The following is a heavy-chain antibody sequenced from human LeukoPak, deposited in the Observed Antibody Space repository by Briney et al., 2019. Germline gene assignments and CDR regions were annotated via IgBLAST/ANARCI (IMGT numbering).Heavy chain of an antibody. CDR3: ARGEHKATITGLDS. D-gene: IGHD5-24*01. V-gene: IGHV3-21*01. CDR2: ISSSSTYI. Sequence: RGSLRLSCAASGFSFRGYYMHRVRQAPGKELEWVSAISSSSTYIYYADSVKGRFTISRDNAGNSVYLQMHGLRAEDTAVYFCARGEHKATITGLDSWGQGTLVTVSS. J-gene: IGHJ4*02. CDR1: GFSFRGYY.